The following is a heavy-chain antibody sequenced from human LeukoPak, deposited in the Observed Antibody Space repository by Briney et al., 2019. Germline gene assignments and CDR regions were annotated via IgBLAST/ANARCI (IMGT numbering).Heavy chain of an antibody. Sequence: GASVKVSCKAFGNTFTGYYIHWVRQAPGQGLEWMGGIIPIFGTANYAQKFQGRVTITADESTSTAYMELSSLRSEDTAVYYCAREYYDSSGLDYWGQGTLVTVSS. CDR2: IIPIFGTA. CDR3: AREYYDSSGLDY. CDR1: GNTFTGYY. V-gene: IGHV1-69*13. D-gene: IGHD3-22*01. J-gene: IGHJ4*02.